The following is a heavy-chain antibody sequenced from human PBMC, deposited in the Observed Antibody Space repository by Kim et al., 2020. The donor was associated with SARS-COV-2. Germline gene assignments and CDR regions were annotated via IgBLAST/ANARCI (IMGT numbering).Heavy chain of an antibody. CDR1: GGSFSGYY. Sequence: SETLSLTCAVYGGSFSGYYWSWIRQPPGKGLEWIGEINHSGSTNYNPSLKSRVTISVDTSKNQFSLKLSSVTAADTAVYYCARGLGYYDFWSGYQPRGYWGQGTLVTVSS. V-gene: IGHV4-34*01. J-gene: IGHJ4*02. CDR2: INHSGST. CDR3: ARGLGYYDFWSGYQPRGY. D-gene: IGHD3-3*01.